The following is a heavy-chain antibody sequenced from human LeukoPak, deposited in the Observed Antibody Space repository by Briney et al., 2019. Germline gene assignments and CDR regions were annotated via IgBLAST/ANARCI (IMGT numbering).Heavy chain of an antibody. V-gene: IGHV5-51*01. J-gene: IGHJ3*02. Sequence: GESLKISCKGSGYSFTSYWIGWVRQMPGKGLEWMGIIYPGDSDTRYSPSFQGQVTISADKSISTAYLQWSSLKASDTAMYYCARHRIAVAGHRNAFDIWSQGTMVTVSS. CDR3: ARHRIAVAGHRNAFDI. D-gene: IGHD6-19*01. CDR2: IYPGDSDT. CDR1: GYSFTSYW.